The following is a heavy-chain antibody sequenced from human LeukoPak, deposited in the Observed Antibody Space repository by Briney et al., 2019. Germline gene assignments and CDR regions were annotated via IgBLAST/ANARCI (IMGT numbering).Heavy chain of an antibody. CDR2: IYSSGST. D-gene: IGHD6-13*01. V-gene: IGHV4-4*07. CDR1: GGSISNFY. Sequence: SETLSLTCTVSGGSISNFYWSWIRQPAGQTREWIGRIYSSGSTNYNPSLKSRVTMSLDTSKNQFSLKLSSVTAADTAVYFCARETTGAGTARPFDYWGQGTLVTVSS. CDR3: ARETTGAGTARPFDY. J-gene: IGHJ4*02.